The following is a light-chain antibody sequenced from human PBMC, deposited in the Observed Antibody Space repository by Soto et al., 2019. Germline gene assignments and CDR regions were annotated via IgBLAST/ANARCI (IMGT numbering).Light chain of an antibody. CDR2: DAS. V-gene: IGKV3-11*01. CDR1: QSVTTF. CDR3: QQRINWPLT. J-gene: IGKJ4*01. Sequence: EIVLTQSPAILSLSPGERATLSCRASQSVTTFLAWYQQKPGQAPRLLIYDASDRATGIPARFSGSGSGTDFTLTISNLEPEGFAVYYCQQRINWPLTFGGGTKVEIK.